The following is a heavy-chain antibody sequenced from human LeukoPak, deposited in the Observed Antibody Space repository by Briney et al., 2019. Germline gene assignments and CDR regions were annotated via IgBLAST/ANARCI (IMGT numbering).Heavy chain of an antibody. CDR1: GFTFSSYA. J-gene: IGHJ3*02. Sequence: PGGSLRLSCAASGFTFSSYAMHWVRQAPGKGLEYVSAISSNGGSTYYANSVKGRFTISRDNSKNTLYLQMGSLRAEDMAVYYCARDHGVGATNAFDSWGQGTMVTVSS. D-gene: IGHD1-26*01. V-gene: IGHV3-64*01. CDR3: ARDHGVGATNAFDS. CDR2: ISSNGGST.